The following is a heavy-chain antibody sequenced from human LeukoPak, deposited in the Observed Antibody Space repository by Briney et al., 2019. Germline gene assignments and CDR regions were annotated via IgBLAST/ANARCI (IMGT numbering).Heavy chain of an antibody. Sequence: GGSLRLSCVASGFTFDDYAMHWVRQAPGKGLEWVSGISWNSGNIGYGDSVKGRFTISRDNAKNTLHLQMNSLRAEDTAVYYCARAGLYYYDSSGYLPAEYFQHWGQGTLVTVSS. CDR1: GFTFDDYA. J-gene: IGHJ1*01. V-gene: IGHV3-9*01. CDR2: ISWNSGNI. CDR3: ARAGLYYYDSSGYLPAEYFQH. D-gene: IGHD3-22*01.